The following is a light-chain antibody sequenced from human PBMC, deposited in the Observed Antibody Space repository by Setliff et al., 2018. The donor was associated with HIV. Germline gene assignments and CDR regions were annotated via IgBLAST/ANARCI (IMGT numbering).Light chain of an antibody. CDR1: SSDVGGYNY. Sequence: QSVLAQPASVSGSPGQSITISCTGTSSDVGGYNYVSWYQQHPGKAPKLMIYDVTNRPSGVSNRFSGSNSGNTASLTISGLQAGDEADYYCSSYTSNNSGVFGTGTKVTVL. V-gene: IGLV2-14*03. CDR2: DVT. J-gene: IGLJ1*01. CDR3: SSYTSNNSGV.